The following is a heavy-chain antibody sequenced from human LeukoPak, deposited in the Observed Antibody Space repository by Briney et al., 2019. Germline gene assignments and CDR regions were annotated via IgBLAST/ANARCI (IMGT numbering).Heavy chain of an antibody. CDR3: ARDYSGAGTVGATSGY. D-gene: IGHD1-26*01. CDR2: IYYSGST. V-gene: IGHV4-39*02. J-gene: IGHJ4*02. Sequence: SETLSLTCTVSGGSISSSSYYWGWIRQPPGKGLEGIGSIYYSGSTYYNPSLKSRVTISVDTSKNQPSMKLTSVTATDTAMYYCARDYSGAGTVGATSGYWGQGTLVTVSS. CDR1: GGSISSSSYY.